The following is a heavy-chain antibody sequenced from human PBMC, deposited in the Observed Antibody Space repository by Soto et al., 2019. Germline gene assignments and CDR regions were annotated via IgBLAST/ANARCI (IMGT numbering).Heavy chain of an antibody. D-gene: IGHD3-9*01. CDR1: GYTFTSYG. V-gene: IGHV1-18*01. CDR2: ISAYNGNT. CDR3: VIDLVKIYDILTGRNAFDV. Sequence: ASVKVSCKASGYTFTSYGISWVRQAPGQGLEWMGWISAYNGNTNYAQKLQGRVTMTTDTSTSTAYMELRSLRSDDTAVYYCVIDLVKIYDILTGRNAFDVWGQGTMVTVSS. J-gene: IGHJ3*01.